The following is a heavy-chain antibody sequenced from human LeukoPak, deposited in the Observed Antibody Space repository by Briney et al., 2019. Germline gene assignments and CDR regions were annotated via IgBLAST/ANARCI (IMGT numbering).Heavy chain of an antibody. J-gene: IGHJ4*02. D-gene: IGHD6-19*01. CDR3: AKDFSSGWYFDY. CDR2: ISGSGGST. CDR1: GFTFSSYA. Sequence: GGSLRLSCAASGFTFSSYAMSWVRQAPGKGLEWVSAISGSGGSTYYADSVKGRFTISRDNSKNTLYLQMNSPRAEDTAVYYCAKDFSSGWYFDYWGQGTLVTVSS. V-gene: IGHV3-23*01.